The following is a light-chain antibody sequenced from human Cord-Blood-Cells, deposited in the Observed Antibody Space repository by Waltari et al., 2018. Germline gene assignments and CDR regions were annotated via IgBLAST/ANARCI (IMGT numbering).Light chain of an antibody. CDR1: QTIGSS. Sequence: LLLTQLPDFQSLPPQETAPLTCRASQTIGSSLHWYQQKPDQSPKPLIKYASQSFSGVPSRFSGSGSGTDFTLTINSLEAEDAATYYCHQSSSLPHTFGQGTKLEIK. J-gene: IGKJ2*01. V-gene: IGKV6-21*01. CDR2: YAS. CDR3: HQSSSLPHT.